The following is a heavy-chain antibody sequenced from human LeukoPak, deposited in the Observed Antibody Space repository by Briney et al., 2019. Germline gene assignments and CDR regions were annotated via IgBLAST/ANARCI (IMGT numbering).Heavy chain of an antibody. CDR2: IKQDGSEK. CDR1: GFTFSSYW. D-gene: IGHD3-3*01. V-gene: IGHV3-7*01. J-gene: IGHJ4*02. Sequence: SGGSLRLSCAASGFTFSSYWMSWVRQAPGKGLEWVANIKQDGSEKYYVDSVRGRFTISRDNAKNSLYLQMNSLRAEDTAVYYCARTDFWSGYYTGYWGQGTLVTVSS. CDR3: ARTDFWSGYYTGY.